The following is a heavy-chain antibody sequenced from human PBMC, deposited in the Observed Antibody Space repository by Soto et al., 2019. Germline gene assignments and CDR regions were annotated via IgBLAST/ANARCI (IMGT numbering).Heavy chain of an antibody. CDR3: ATTPGYCSGGSCYSRSFDY. CDR2: IYYSGST. D-gene: IGHD2-15*01. CDR1: GGSISSGGYY. Sequence: TLCVTCTVSGGSISSGGYYWSWIRQHPGKGLEWIGYIYYSGSTYYNPSLKSRVTISVDTSKNQFSLKLSSVTAADTAVYYCATTPGYCSGGSCYSRSFDYWGQGTLVTVS. V-gene: IGHV4-31*03. J-gene: IGHJ4*02.